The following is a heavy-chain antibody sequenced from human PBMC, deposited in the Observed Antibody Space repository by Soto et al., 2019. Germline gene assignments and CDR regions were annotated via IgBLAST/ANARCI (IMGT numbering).Heavy chain of an antibody. V-gene: IGHV3-74*01. CDR3: ARDPVGDIYAQDYFDY. D-gene: IGHD5-18*01. J-gene: IGHJ4*02. CDR2: TNSDGTTT. CDR1: GFTFSTYW. Sequence: GGSLRLSCAASGFTFSTYWMHWVRQAPGKGLVWVSRTNSDGTTTGYADSVKGRFTVSRDNAKNTLFLQLSSLRAEDAAVYYCARDPVGDIYAQDYFDYWGRGTLVTVSS.